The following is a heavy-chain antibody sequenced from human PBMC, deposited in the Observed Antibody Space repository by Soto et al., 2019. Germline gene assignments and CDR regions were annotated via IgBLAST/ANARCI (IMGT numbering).Heavy chain of an antibody. Sequence: EVQLLESGGGLVQPGGSLRLSCAASGFTFSSYAMSWVRQAPGKGLEWVSIISAGGSTTYYADSGKGRLTISRDNSKNTLHLQMNSLRAEDTAVYYCAKPGPTGTTGRTHPWFDSWGQGTLVTVSS. V-gene: IGHV3-23*01. J-gene: IGHJ5*01. CDR1: GFTFSSYA. CDR3: AKPGPTGTTGRTHPWFDS. D-gene: IGHD1-7*01. CDR2: ISAGGSTT.